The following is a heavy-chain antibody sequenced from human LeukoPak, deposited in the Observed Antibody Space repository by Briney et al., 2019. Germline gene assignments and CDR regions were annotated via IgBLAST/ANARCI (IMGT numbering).Heavy chain of an antibody. Sequence: SETLSLTCAVYGGSFSGYYWSWIRQPPGKGLEWIGEINHSGSTNYNPSLKSRVTISVDTSKNQFSLKLSSVTAADTAVYYCARGPWCCSSTSCLNWYFDLWGRGTLVTVSS. CDR3: ARGPWCCSSTSCLNWYFDL. D-gene: IGHD2-2*01. J-gene: IGHJ2*01. CDR1: GGSFSGYY. V-gene: IGHV4-34*01. CDR2: INHSGST.